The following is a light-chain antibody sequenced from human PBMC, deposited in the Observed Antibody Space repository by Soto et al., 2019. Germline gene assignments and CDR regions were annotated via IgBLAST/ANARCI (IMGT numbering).Light chain of an antibody. CDR2: SNN. Sequence: QSVLTQPPSASGTPGQRVTISCSGTSSNIGDNTVNWYQQLPGTAPKLLIYSNNQRPSGVPDRFSGSKSGTSASLAISGLRSEDEAEYYCAAWDDSLNGVVFGGGTKLTVL. CDR1: SSNIGDNT. V-gene: IGLV1-44*01. CDR3: AAWDDSLNGVV. J-gene: IGLJ2*01.